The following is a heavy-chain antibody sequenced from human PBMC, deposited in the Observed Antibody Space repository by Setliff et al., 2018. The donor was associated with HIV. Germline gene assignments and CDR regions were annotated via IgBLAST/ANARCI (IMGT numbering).Heavy chain of an antibody. V-gene: IGHV4-34*01. CDR3: ARPLTASYNFWGDAFAV. CDR2: INHRGST. CDR1: GGSINGGSFRAYY. J-gene: IGHJ3*01. D-gene: IGHD3-3*01. Sequence: SETLSLTCAVYGGSINGGSFRAYYWSWIRQSPGKGLEWIGEINHRGSTNYNPSLNGRLTISVDTSKRQFSLRVNSVTAADTATYYCARPLTASYNFWGDAFAVWGQGTVVTVSS.